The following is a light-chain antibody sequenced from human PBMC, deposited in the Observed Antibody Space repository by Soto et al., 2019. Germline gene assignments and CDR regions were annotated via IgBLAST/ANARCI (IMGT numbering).Light chain of an antibody. CDR2: RAS. CDR3: QQYNNWPYT. V-gene: IGKV3-15*01. Sequence: EIVMTQSPATLSVSPGGSATLSCRASQHVSSNFAWYRQKPGQAPTLLIYRASTRATGIPARFSGSASGTEFTITISSLQSEDFAVHYCQQYNNWPYTFGQGIKLAIK. CDR1: QHVSSN. J-gene: IGKJ2*01.